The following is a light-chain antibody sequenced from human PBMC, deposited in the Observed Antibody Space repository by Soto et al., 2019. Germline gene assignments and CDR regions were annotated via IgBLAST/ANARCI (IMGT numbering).Light chain of an antibody. Sequence: EIVLTQSPATLSVSPGERVILSCRASQSADISLAWYQQKPGQAPRLLIYGASTRATDVPGTFSGRGSGTDFTLTITRLEPEDFAVYYCQQYDSSPRTFGQGTKVDIK. CDR1: QSADIS. CDR2: GAS. CDR3: QQYDSSPRT. V-gene: IGKV3-15*01. J-gene: IGKJ1*01.